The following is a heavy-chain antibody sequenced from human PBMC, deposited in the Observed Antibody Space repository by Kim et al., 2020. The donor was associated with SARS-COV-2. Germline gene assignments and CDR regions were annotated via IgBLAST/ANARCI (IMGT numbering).Heavy chain of an antibody. CDR1: GFTFSSYA. J-gene: IGHJ4*02. CDR2: ISGSGGST. CDR3: AKVAEERYFDWFKYYFDY. V-gene: IGHV3-23*01. D-gene: IGHD3-9*01. Sequence: GGSLRLSCAASGFTFSSYAMSWVRQAPGKGLEWVSAISGSGGSTYYADSVKGRFTISRDNSKNTLYLQMNSLRAEDTAVYYCAKVAEERYFDWFKYYFDYWGQGTLVTVSS.